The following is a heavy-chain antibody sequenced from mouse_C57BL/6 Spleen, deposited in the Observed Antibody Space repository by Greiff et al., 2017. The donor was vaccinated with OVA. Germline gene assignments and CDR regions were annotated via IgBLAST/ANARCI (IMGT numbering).Heavy chain of an antibody. Sequence: EVQLQQSGPELVKPGASVKISCKASGYTFTDYYMNWVKQSHGKSLELIGDINPNNGGTSYNQKFKGKATLTVDKSSSTAYMELRSLTSEDSAVYYCARNSPYLDYWGQGTTLTVSS. D-gene: IGHD2-12*01. CDR3: ARNSPYLDY. CDR2: INPNNGGT. J-gene: IGHJ2*01. V-gene: IGHV1-26*01. CDR1: GYTFTDYY.